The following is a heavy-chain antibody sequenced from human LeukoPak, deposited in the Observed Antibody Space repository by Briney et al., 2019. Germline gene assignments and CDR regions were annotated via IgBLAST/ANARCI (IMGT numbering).Heavy chain of an antibody. CDR3: AKDTGTYQLLYVFDY. V-gene: IGHV3-9*01. CDR1: GFTFDDYA. CDR2: ISWNSGSI. Sequence: PGRSLRLSCAASGFTFDDYAMHWVRHAPGKGLEWVSGISWNSGSIGYADSVKGRFTISRDNAKNSLYLQMNSLRAEDTALYYCAKDTGTYQLLYVFDYWGQGTLVTVSS. D-gene: IGHD2-2*02. J-gene: IGHJ4*02.